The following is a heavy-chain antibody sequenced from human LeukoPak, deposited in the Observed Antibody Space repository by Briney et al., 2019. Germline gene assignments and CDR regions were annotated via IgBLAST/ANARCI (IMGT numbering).Heavy chain of an antibody. CDR1: GFTFSSSS. Sequence: GGSLRLSCAASGFTFSSSSMNWVRQAPGKGLEWVSSISSSSSDIYYADSVKGRFTISRDNAKNSLYLQMNSLRAEDTAVYYCARESGVVPAATLDYWGQGTLVTVSS. CDR2: ISSSSSDI. J-gene: IGHJ4*02. V-gene: IGHV3-21*01. D-gene: IGHD2-2*01. CDR3: ARESGVVPAATLDY.